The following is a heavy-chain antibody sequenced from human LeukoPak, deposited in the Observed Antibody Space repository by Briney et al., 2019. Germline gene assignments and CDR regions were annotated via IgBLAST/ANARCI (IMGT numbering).Heavy chain of an antibody. J-gene: IGHJ5*02. V-gene: IGHV3-48*04. Sequence: GGSLRLSCAASGFTFSSYAMSWVRQAPGKGLEWVSYISSSGSTIYYADSVKGRFTISRDNAKNSLYLQMNSLRAEDTAVYYCARTYSSSWYKTDWFDPWGQGTLVTVSS. CDR2: ISSSGSTI. CDR3: ARTYSSSWYKTDWFDP. CDR1: GFTFSSYA. D-gene: IGHD6-13*01.